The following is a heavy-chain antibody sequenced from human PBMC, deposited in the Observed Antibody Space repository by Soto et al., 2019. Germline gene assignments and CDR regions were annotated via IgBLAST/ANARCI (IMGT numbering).Heavy chain of an antibody. V-gene: IGHV3-7*04. Sequence: GGSLRLSCAASGFTFSSYAMSWVRQAPGKGLEWVAAINHDGGGKYYVDSVKGRFTISRDNAKNSLYLQMNSLRAEDTAVYYCARVDTAMVIRFFDYWGQGTLVTVSS. CDR2: INHDGGGK. CDR3: ARVDTAMVIRFFDY. D-gene: IGHD5-18*01. CDR1: GFTFSSYA. J-gene: IGHJ4*02.